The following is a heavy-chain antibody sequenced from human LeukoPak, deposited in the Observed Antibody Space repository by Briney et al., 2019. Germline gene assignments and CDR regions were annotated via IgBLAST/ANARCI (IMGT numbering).Heavy chain of an antibody. CDR1: GFTFSSYA. V-gene: IGHV3-30*04. J-gene: IGHJ6*04. Sequence: GGSLRLSCAASGFTFSSYAMHWVRQAPGKGLEWVAVISYDGSNKYYADSVKGRFTISRDSSKNTLYLQMNSLRAEDTAVYYCARDRGYSYGRGPAYGMDVWGKGTTVTVSS. D-gene: IGHD5-18*01. CDR3: ARDRGYSYGRGPAYGMDV. CDR2: ISYDGSNK.